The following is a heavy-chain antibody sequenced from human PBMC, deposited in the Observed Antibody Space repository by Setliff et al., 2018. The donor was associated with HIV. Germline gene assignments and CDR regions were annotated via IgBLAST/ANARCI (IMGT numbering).Heavy chain of an antibody. V-gene: IGHV1-2*02. D-gene: IGHD4-17*01. CDR3: ARDDHGDPFDY. CDR1: GYTFTGSF. CDR2: INCNSGGT. J-gene: IGHJ4*02. Sequence: ASVKVSCKSSGYTFTGSFMHWVRQAPGQGLGWMGWINCNSGGTYYAQNFQGRVTMTRDTSINTAYMELSRLRSDDTAVYYCARDDHGDPFDYWGQGTLVTVSS.